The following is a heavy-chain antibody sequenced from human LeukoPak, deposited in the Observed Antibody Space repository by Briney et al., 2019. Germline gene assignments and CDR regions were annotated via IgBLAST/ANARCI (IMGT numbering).Heavy chain of an antibody. CDR1: GGSISSYY. J-gene: IGHJ4*02. CDR2: IYTSGST. V-gene: IGHV4-4*07. Sequence: PSETLSLTCTVSGGSISSYYWSWIRQPAGKGLEWIGRIYTSGSTNYNPSLKSRVTMSVDTSKNQFYLRLTSVTAADTAVYYCARDGGANRNFDYWGQGMLVTVSS. D-gene: IGHD4/OR15-4a*01. CDR3: ARDGGANRNFDY.